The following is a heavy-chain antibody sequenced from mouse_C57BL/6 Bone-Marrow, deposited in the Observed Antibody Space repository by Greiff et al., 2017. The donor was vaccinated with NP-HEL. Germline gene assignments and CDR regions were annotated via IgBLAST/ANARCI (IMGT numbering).Heavy chain of an antibody. J-gene: IGHJ4*01. CDR3: AREGPVVAPYAMDY. V-gene: IGHV5-4*01. CDR2: ISDGGSYT. CDR1: GFTFSSYA. Sequence: DVKLVESGGGLVKPGGSLKLSCAASGFTFSSYAMSWVRQTPEKRLEWVATISDGGSYTYYPDNVKGRFTISRDNAKNNLYLQMSQLKSEDTAMYYCAREGPVVAPYAMDYWGQGTSVTVSS. D-gene: IGHD1-1*01.